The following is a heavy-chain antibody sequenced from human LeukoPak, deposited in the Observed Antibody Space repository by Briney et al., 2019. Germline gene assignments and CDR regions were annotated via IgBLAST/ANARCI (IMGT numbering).Heavy chain of an antibody. CDR1: GLTFSTHW. V-gene: IGHV3-30-3*01. D-gene: IGHD3-10*01. CDR3: ARVLDVYWDDYYGSGPYRD. J-gene: IGHJ4*02. Sequence: GGSLRLSCEASGLTFSTHWMTWVRQAPGKGLEWVAVISYDGSNKYYADSVKGRFTISRDNSKNTLYLQMNSLRAEDTAVYYCARVLDVYWDDYYGSGPYRDWGQGTLVTVSS. CDR2: ISYDGSNK.